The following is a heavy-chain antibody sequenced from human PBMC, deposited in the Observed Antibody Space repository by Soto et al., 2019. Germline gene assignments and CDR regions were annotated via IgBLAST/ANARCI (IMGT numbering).Heavy chain of an antibody. J-gene: IGHJ4*02. D-gene: IGHD3-22*01. CDR2: IKSKTDGGTT. V-gene: IGHV3-15*07. CDR3: TTTNTMIVVVTAIDY. CDR1: GFTFSNAW. Sequence: GGSLRLSCAASGFTFSNAWMNWVRQAPGKGLEWVGRIKSKTDGGTTDYAAPVKGRFTISRDDSKNTLYLQMNSLKTEDTAVYYCTTTNTMIVVVTAIDYWGQGTLVTVSS.